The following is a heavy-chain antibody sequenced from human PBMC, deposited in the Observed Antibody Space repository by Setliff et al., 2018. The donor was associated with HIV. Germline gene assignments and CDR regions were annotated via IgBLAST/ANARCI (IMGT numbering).Heavy chain of an antibody. CDR3: ARDWRHGYDLNFDY. Sequence: SETLSLTCKVSGASINSYYWSWIRQPPGKGLEWIGYIYHTGYSNSKPSLESRVTISLDTSKNQFSLMLNSVTAEDTAMYYCARDWRHGYDLNFDYWGQGTLVTVSS. V-gene: IGHV4-59*01. D-gene: IGHD5-12*01. CDR2: IYHTGYS. CDR1: GASINSYY. J-gene: IGHJ4*02.